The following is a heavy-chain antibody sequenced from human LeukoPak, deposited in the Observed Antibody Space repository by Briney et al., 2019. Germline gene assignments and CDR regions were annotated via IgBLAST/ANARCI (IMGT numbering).Heavy chain of an antibody. Sequence: ASVNVSCKASGYTFTSYGISWVRQPPGQGREWMGWISAYNGNTNYAQKLQGRVTMTTDTSTSTAYMELRSLRSDDTAVYYCARTRLGKPQIDYWGQGTLVTVSS. CDR3: ARTRLGKPQIDY. J-gene: IGHJ4*02. V-gene: IGHV1-18*01. CDR2: ISAYNGNT. CDR1: GYTFTSYG. D-gene: IGHD3-16*01.